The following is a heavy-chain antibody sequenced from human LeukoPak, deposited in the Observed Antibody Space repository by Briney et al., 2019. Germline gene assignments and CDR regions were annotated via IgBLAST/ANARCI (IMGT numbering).Heavy chain of an antibody. J-gene: IGHJ4*02. CDR3: ARVGFWSGYRYYFDY. Sequence: KSGGSLRLSCAASGFTFSNNWMTWVRQAPGEGLEWVASVKKDASEKYYVDSVKGRLTISRDNAKNSLYLQMSSLRSEDTAVYYCARVGFWSGYRYYFDYWGQGTLVTVSS. CDR2: VKKDASEK. V-gene: IGHV3-7*03. CDR1: GFTFSNNW. D-gene: IGHD3-3*01.